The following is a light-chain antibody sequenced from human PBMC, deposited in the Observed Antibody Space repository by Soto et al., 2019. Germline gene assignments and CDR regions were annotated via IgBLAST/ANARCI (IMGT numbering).Light chain of an antibody. V-gene: IGKV3D-15*01. CDR2: GAS. Sequence: EIVMTQSPATLSVSPGERATLSCRASQSVSSNLAWYQQKPGQAPRLLIYGASSRATGIPDRFSGSGSGTEFSFTVTSLQSEDFAVYYCQQYDQWPITFGQGTRLEIK. CDR1: QSVSSN. CDR3: QQYDQWPIT. J-gene: IGKJ5*01.